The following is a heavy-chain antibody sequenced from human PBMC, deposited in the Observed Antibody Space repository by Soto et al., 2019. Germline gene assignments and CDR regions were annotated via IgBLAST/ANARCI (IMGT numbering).Heavy chain of an antibody. CDR2: INAGNGNT. Sequence: ASVKVSCKASGYTFTSYAMHWVRQAPGQRLEWMGWINAGNGNTKYSQKFQSRVTITRDTSASTAYMELSSLRSEDTAVYYCARDRDYYDSSGYINWFDPWGQGTLVTVSS. CDR1: GYTFTSYA. CDR3: ARDRDYYDSSGYINWFDP. J-gene: IGHJ5*02. V-gene: IGHV1-3*01. D-gene: IGHD3-22*01.